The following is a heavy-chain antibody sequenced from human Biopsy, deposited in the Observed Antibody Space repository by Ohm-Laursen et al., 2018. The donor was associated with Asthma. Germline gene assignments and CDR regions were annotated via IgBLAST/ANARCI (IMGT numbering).Heavy chain of an antibody. CDR3: AKFRVAVAAVFHY. CDR1: GFTVSDYH. V-gene: IGHV3-11*01. Sequence: SLRLSCAASGFTVSDYHMSWIRQTPGRGLEWISYIGSRITDAIYYADSVKGRFTISRDNAKNSVFLQMNSLRAEDTAVYYCAKFRVAVAAVFHYWGQGTLVTVSS. D-gene: IGHD6-19*01. J-gene: IGHJ4*02. CDR2: IGSRITDAI.